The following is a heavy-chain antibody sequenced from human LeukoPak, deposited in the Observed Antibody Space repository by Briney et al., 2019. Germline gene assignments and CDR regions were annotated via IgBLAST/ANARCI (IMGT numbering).Heavy chain of an antibody. Sequence: PSETLSLTCTVSGGSISSYYWSWIRQPPGKGLEWIGYIYYSGGTNYNPSLKSRVTISVDTSKNQFSLKLSSVTAADTAVYYCARRCSGGSCYLGAFDIWGQGTMVTVSS. V-gene: IGHV4-59*01. CDR3: ARRCSGGSCYLGAFDI. CDR2: IYYSGGT. D-gene: IGHD2-15*01. CDR1: GGSISSYY. J-gene: IGHJ3*02.